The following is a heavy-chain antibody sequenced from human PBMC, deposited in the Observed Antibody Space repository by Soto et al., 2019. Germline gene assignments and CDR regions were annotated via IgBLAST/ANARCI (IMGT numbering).Heavy chain of an antibody. CDR1: GYTFTSYD. Sequence: QVQLVQSGAEVKKPGASVKVSCKASGYTFTSYDINWVRQATGQGLEWMGWMNPNSGNTGYAEKFQGRVTMTRNTSITTAYRQRSSLRSEATAGYYYAVNGGNRYWYFDPWGRGTLVTVSS. CDR3: AVNGGNRYWYFDP. D-gene: IGHD2-15*01. V-gene: IGHV1-8*01. CDR2: MNPNSGNT. J-gene: IGHJ2*01.